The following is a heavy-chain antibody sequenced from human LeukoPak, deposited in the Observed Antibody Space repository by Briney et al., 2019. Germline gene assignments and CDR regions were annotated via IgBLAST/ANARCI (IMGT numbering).Heavy chain of an antibody. Sequence: GASVKVSCKASGYTFTSYGISWVRQAPGQGLEWMGWISAYNGNTNYAQKLQGRVTMTTDTSTSTAYMELRSLRSDDTAVYHCARDPQWIQLWLQDDAFDIWGQGTMVTVSS. V-gene: IGHV1-18*01. D-gene: IGHD5-18*01. CDR1: GYTFTSYG. J-gene: IGHJ3*02. CDR2: ISAYNGNT. CDR3: ARDPQWIQLWLQDDAFDI.